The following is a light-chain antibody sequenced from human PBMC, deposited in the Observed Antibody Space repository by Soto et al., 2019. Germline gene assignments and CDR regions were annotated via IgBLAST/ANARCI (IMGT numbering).Light chain of an antibody. CDR2: GVT. CDR1: SSDVGSYNL. J-gene: IGLJ1*01. Sequence: QSVLTQPASVSGSPGQSITISCTGTSSDVGSYNLVSWCQQHPGKAPKFMIYGVTKRPSGVSNRFSGSKSGNTASLTISGLQAEDEADYYCCSYAGSNTYVFGTGTKVTVL. V-gene: IGLV2-23*02. CDR3: CSYAGSNTYV.